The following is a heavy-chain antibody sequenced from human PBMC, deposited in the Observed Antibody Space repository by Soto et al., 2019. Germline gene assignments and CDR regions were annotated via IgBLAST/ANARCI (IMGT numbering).Heavy chain of an antibody. CDR1: GGTFSSYA. D-gene: IGHD6-19*01. CDR2: IIPIFGTA. Sequence: QVQLVQSGAEVKKPGSSVKVSCKASGGTFSSYAISWVRQAPGQGLEWMGGIIPIFGTANYAQKFQGRVTITADESTSTAYMEPSSLRSEDTAVYYCARSFTGYSSGWYDNWGQGTLVTVSS. J-gene: IGHJ4*02. V-gene: IGHV1-69*01. CDR3: ARSFTGYSSGWYDN.